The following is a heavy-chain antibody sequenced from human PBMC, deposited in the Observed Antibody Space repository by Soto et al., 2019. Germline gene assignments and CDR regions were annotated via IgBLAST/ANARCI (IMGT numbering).Heavy chain of an antibody. J-gene: IGHJ4*02. CDR2: INASGGST. Sequence: ASVKVSCKASGYTFTSYAMHWVRQAPGQRLEWMGRINASGGSTKYAQKFQGRVTMTRDTSTSTVYMELSSLRSEDTAVYYCARDSLPHYDILTGYYRGPFDYWGQGTLVTVSS. V-gene: IGHV1-46*03. D-gene: IGHD3-9*01. CDR3: ARDSLPHYDILTGYYRGPFDY. CDR1: GYTFTSYA.